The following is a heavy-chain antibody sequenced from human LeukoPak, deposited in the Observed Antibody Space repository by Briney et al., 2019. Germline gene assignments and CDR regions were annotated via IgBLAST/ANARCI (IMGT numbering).Heavy chain of an antibody. V-gene: IGHV1-69*05. J-gene: IGHJ4*02. CDR3: GRKAGDCGGGSCYSIDY. CDR1: GSSFSSEA. Sequence: SVKVSCKAFGSSFSSEAISLVRQAPGQGLEWMGGIIPIFGTANYAQKFQGRVTITTDESTSTAYMEVSSLRSEDTAVYYCGRKAGDCGGGSCYSIDYWGQGTLVTVSS. CDR2: IIPIFGTA. D-gene: IGHD2-15*01.